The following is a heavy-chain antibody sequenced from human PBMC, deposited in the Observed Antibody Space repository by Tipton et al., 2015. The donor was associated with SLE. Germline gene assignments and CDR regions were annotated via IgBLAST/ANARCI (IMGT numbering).Heavy chain of an antibody. V-gene: IGHV3-48*01. J-gene: IGHJ6*03. Sequence: SLRLSCVASGFAFSSYTMNWVRQAPGKGLEWVSYIGSGGGTIYYADSVKGRFSISRENAKNSLFLQLNSLRAEDTAVYYCARESRNYRGYYMDVWGKGTTVTVSS. D-gene: IGHD1-14*01. CDR3: ARESRNYRGYYMDV. CDR1: GFAFSSYT. CDR2: IGSGGGTI.